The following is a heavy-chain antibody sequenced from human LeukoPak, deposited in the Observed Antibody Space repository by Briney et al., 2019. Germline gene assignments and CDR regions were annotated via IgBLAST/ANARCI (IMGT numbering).Heavy chain of an antibody. J-gene: IGHJ4*02. CDR1: GFTFSSHG. CDR2: ITGSGGRS. CDR3: AKDRGYSSGYPYFDY. V-gene: IGHV3-23*01. Sequence: GGSLRLSCAASGFTFSSHGMSWVRQAPGKGLEWVSAITGSGGRSYYADSVKGRFTISRDSSKNTLFLQMNSLRAEDTAVYFCAKDRGYSSGYPYFDYWGQGTLVTVSS. D-gene: IGHD5-18*01.